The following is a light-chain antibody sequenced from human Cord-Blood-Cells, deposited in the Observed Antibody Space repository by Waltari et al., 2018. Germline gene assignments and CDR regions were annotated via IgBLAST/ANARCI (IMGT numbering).Light chain of an antibody. V-gene: IGLV2-14*01. CDR2: DVS. CDR3: SSYTSSSTWV. CDR1: SRDVGGYNY. J-gene: IGLJ3*02. Sequence: QSALTPPASVSGSPGQSITISCPGTSRDVGGYNYVSWYQQHPDKAPKLMIYDVSNRPSGVSNRFSGSKSGNTASLTISGLQAEDEADYYCSSYTSSSTWVFGGGTKLTVL.